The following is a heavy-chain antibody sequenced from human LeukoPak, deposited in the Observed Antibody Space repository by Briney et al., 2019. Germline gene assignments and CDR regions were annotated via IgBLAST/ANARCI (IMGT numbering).Heavy chain of an antibody. CDR1: GFTFSSYS. CDR2: ISSSSSTI. Sequence: GGSLRLSCAASGFTFSSYSMNWVRQAPGKGLEWVSYISSSSSTIYYADSVKGRFTISRDNAKNSLYLQMNSLRAEDTAVYYCARVVRDNSVVPPDYWGQGTLVTVSS. D-gene: IGHD1-20*01. J-gene: IGHJ4*02. V-gene: IGHV3-48*04. CDR3: ARVVRDNSVVPPDY.